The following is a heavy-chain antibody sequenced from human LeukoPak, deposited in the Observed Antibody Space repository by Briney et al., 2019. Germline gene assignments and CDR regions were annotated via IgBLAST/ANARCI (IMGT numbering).Heavy chain of an antibody. J-gene: IGHJ4*02. V-gene: IGHV4-39*01. CDR1: GGSISSSSYY. CDR3: ARYYDSSGYPIDY. CDR2: IYYSGST. D-gene: IGHD3-22*01. Sequence: KPSETLSLTCTVSGGSISSSSYYWGWIRQPPGKGLEWIGSIYYSGSTYYNPSLKSRVTISVDTSKNQFSLKLSSVTAADTAVYYCARYYDSSGYPIDYWGQGTLVTVSS.